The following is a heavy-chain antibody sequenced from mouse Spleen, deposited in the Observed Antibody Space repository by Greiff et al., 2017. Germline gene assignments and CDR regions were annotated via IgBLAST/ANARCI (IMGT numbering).Heavy chain of an antibody. Sequence: EVKLMESGAELVRPGASVKLSCTASGFNIKDDYMHWVKQRPEQGLEWIGWIDPENGDTEYASKFQGKATITADTSSNTAYLQLSSLTSEDTAVYYCTDGNPAWFAYWGQGTLVTVSA. D-gene: IGHD1-1*01. J-gene: IGHJ3*01. CDR3: TDGNPAWFAY. CDR1: GFNIKDDY. CDR2: IDPENGDT. V-gene: IGHV14-4*01.